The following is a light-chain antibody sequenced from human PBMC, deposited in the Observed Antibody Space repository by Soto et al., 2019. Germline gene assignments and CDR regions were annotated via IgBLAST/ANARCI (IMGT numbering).Light chain of an antibody. CDR2: LNSDGSH. CDR1: SGHSSYA. V-gene: IGLV4-69*01. J-gene: IGLJ2*01. Sequence: QSVLTQSPSASASLGASVKLTCTLSSGHSSYAIAWHQQQPDKGPRYLMKLNSDGSHSKGDGIPDRFSGSSSGAERYLTISGLQSEDEADYYCQTWGTGIVVFGGGTKLTVL. CDR3: QTWGTGIVV.